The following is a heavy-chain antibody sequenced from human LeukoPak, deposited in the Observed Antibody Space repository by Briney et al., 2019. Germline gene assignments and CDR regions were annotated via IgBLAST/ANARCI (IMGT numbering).Heavy chain of an antibody. CDR3: ARERSSQGYFDF. J-gene: IGHJ4*02. D-gene: IGHD6-6*01. V-gene: IGHV5-51*01. Sequence: GESLKISCNNSGYIYTSYWIGWVRQMPGKGLEWMGIIYPGDSDTRYSPSFQGQVTISADKSISTAYLQWSSLKASDTAMYYCARERSSQGYFDFWGQGTLVTVSS. CDR1: GYIYTSYW. CDR2: IYPGDSDT.